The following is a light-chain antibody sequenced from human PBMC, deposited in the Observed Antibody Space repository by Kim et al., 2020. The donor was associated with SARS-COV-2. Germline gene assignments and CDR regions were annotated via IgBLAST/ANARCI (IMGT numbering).Light chain of an antibody. V-gene: IGKV3-15*01. CDR3: KQYNNWPVLS. J-gene: IGKJ2*03. CDR1: QQISIN. CDR2: CTY. Sequence: ERAIMSWRGSQQISINLAWYRKKPGQATRLIICCTYTRAAGITARFSGSGSGTEFTLTIRSLQSKEFAVYYCKQYNNWPVLSFSQGTKMYIK.